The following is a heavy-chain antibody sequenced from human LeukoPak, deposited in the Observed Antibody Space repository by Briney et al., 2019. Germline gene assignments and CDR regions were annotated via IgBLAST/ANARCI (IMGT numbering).Heavy chain of an antibody. CDR3: TRRAARWQFDL. J-gene: IGHJ2*01. CDR1: GFNFDDYA. Sequence: GGSLRLSCAVSGFNFDDYAMHWVPQAPGRGLEWVSGINWKTGNGIYADSVKGRFTISRDNAKNSLYLQMSSLRAEDTALYYCTRRAARWQFDLWGRGTLLTVSS. CDR2: INWKTGNG. D-gene: IGHD5-24*01. V-gene: IGHV3-9*01.